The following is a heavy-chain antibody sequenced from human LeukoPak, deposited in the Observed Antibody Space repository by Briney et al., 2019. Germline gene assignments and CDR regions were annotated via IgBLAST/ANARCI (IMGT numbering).Heavy chain of an antibody. CDR3: ARELYSGYLDY. D-gene: IGHD1-26*01. V-gene: IGHV7-4-1*02. J-gene: IGHJ4*02. CDR1: GYTFTSYA. Sequence: ASVKVSCKASGYTFTSYAMIWVRQAPGQGLEWMGWINTNTGNPTYAQGFTGRFVFSLDTPVSTAYLQISSLKAEDTAVYYCARELYSGYLDYWGQGTLVTVSS. CDR2: INTNTGNP.